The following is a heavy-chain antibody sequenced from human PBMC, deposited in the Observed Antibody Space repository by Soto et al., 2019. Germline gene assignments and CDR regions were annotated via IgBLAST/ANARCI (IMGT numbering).Heavy chain of an antibody. V-gene: IGHV3-53*01. CDR1: GFTVSSNY. CDR2: IYSGGST. Sequence: GGSLRLSCAASGFTVSSNYMSWVRQAPGKGLEWVSVIYSGGSTYYADSVKGRFTISRDNSKNTLYLQMNSLRAEDTAVYYCARDPGPAAYYGMDVWGQGTTVTVSS. CDR3: ARDPGPAAYYGMDV. D-gene: IGHD6-25*01. J-gene: IGHJ6*02.